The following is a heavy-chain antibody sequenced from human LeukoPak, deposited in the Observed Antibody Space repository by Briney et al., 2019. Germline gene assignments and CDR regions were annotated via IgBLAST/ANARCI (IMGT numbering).Heavy chain of an antibody. Sequence: AGGSLRLSCAASGFTVSSNYMSWVRQAPGKGLEWVSTISGSGGSTYYADSVKGRFTISRDNSKNTMYMQMNSLRAEDTAVYYCAKGNSGSYYRSVFDMSGQGTMVTVSS. J-gene: IGHJ3*02. CDR3: AKGNSGSYYRSVFDM. CDR2: ISGSGGST. V-gene: IGHV3-23*01. D-gene: IGHD1-26*01. CDR1: GFTVSSNY.